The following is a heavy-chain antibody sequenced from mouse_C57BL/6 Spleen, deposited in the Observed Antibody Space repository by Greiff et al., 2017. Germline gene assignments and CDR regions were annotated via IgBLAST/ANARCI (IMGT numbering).Heavy chain of an antibody. D-gene: IGHD2-4*01. CDR3: AIDDYDDYYAMVY. CDR1: GYTFTSYW. Sequence: QVQLQQPGAELVKPGASVKVSCKASGYTFTSYWMHWVKQRPGQGLEWIGMIHPSDSDTYYNQKLKGKATLTVDKSSSTAYMQLISLTSEYSAVYYCAIDDYDDYYAMVYWGQGTSVTFSS. J-gene: IGHJ4*01. V-gene: IGHV1-74*01. CDR2: IHPSDSDT.